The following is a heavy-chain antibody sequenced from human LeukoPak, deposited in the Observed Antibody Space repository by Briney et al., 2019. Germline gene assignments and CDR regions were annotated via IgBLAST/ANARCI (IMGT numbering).Heavy chain of an antibody. Sequence: PSETLSLTCTVSGGSISSYYWSWIRQPPGEGLEWIGYIYYSGSTNYNPSLKSRVTISVDTSKNQFSLKLSSVTAADTAVYYCARGSTGRSVVVIATGDAFDIWGQGTMVTVSS. D-gene: IGHD2-21*01. J-gene: IGHJ3*02. CDR3: ARGSTGRSVVVIATGDAFDI. CDR2: IYYSGST. V-gene: IGHV4-59*01. CDR1: GGSISSYY.